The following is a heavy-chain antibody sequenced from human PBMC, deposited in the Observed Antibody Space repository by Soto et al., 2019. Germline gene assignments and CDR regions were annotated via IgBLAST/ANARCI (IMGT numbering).Heavy chain of an antibody. CDR2: IIPTLDIV. CDR1: GGTFNSHT. CDR3: ARDERGYNYVSDYGLDV. D-gene: IGHD5-18*01. J-gene: IGHJ6*02. V-gene: IGHV1-69*08. Sequence: QVQLVQSGAELKKPGSSVKVSCEASGGTFNSHTIIAWVRQAPGQGPEWMGRIIPTLDIVDYAQKFQDRVTIIADRPTNTAFMELRSLVSEDTAVYYCARDERGYNYVSDYGLDVWGQGTMVTVS.